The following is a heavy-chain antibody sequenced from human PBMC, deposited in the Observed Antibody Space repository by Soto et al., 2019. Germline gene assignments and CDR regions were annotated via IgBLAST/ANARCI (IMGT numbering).Heavy chain of an antibody. J-gene: IGHJ4*02. Sequence: QVQVVQSGAEVKKPGSSIKVSCKASGGTFSSYAVSWVRQAPGQGLDWMGGIVPLIGTATYAQKFQGSGTLTADESTNTAYLELSRLRPADTAVYFCATSRSYSSPIDSWGQGALVTVSS. CDR3: ATSRSYSSPIDS. CDR2: IVPLIGTA. D-gene: IGHD1-26*01. V-gene: IGHV1-69*12. CDR1: GGTFSSYA.